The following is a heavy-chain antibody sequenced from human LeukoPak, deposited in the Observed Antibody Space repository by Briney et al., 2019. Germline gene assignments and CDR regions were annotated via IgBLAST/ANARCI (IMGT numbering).Heavy chain of an antibody. Sequence: GRSLRLSCAASGFTIRTYGMSWVRQAPGNGLEWVSSISGGTTYYADSVKGRFTISRDNSKNTVSLQMNSLRAEDTAVYYCAKSVYHSGNYWGQGTLVTVSS. V-gene: IGHV3-23*01. J-gene: IGHJ4*02. CDR2: ISGGTT. CDR1: GFTIRTYG. D-gene: IGHD3-10*01. CDR3: AKSVYHSGNY.